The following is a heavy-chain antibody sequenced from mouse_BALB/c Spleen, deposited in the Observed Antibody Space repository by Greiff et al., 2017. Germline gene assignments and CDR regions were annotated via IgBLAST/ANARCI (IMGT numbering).Heavy chain of an antibody. CDR1: GFTFSSFG. D-gene: IGHD1-2*01. J-gene: IGHJ4*01. V-gene: IGHV5-17*02. CDR3: ARWGYGYEDYAMDY. Sequence: EVKLMESGGGLVQPGGSRKLSCAASGFTFSSFGMHWVRQAPEKGLEWVAYISSGSSTIYYADTVKGRFTISRDNPKNTLFLQMTSLRSEDTAMYYCARWGYGYEDYAMDYWGQGTSVTVSS. CDR2: ISSGSSTI.